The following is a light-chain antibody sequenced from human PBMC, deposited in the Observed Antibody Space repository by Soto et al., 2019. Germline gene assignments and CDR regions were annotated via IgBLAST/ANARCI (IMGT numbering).Light chain of an antibody. CDR3: QQRSN. CDR2: DAS. J-gene: IGKJ5*01. Sequence: IVLTQSPDTLSFSPGERATLSCRASQSVSSYLAWYQQKPGQAPRLLIYDASNRATGIPARFSGSGSGTDFTLTISSLEPEDFAVYYCQQRSNFGQGTRLEIK. V-gene: IGKV3-11*01. CDR1: QSVSSY.